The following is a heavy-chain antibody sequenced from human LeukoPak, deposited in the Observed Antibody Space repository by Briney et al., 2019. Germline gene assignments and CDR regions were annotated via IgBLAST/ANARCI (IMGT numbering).Heavy chain of an antibody. V-gene: IGHV4-59*01. J-gene: IGHJ3*02. D-gene: IGHD5-12*01. Sequence: PSETLSLTCSVSGASIRSYFWSWIRQSPGKGLEWIGYVYDNDISNFNPSLESRVTILVDRSKSQFSLKLRSVTAADTAAYYCARGLVLATDDAFDIWGPGTMVTVSS. CDR3: ARGLVLATDDAFDI. CDR2: VYDNDIS. CDR1: GASIRSYF.